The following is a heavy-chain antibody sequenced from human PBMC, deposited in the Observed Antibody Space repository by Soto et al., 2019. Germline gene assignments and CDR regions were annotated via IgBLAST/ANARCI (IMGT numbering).Heavy chain of an antibody. Sequence: GGSLRLSCAASGFTFSGSAMHWVRQASGKGLEWVGRIRSKAHSYATAYAASVKGRLTISRDDSQNTAYLQMDSLKTEDTAVYYCASGEDFDFWRGPDYWGQGTLVTVSS. CDR2: IRSKAHSYAT. CDR1: GFTFSGSA. V-gene: IGHV3-73*01. CDR3: ASGEDFDFWRGPDY. D-gene: IGHD3-3*01. J-gene: IGHJ4*02.